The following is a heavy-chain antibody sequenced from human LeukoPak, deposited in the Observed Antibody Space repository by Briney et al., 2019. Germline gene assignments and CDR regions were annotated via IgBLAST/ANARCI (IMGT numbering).Heavy chain of an antibody. V-gene: IGHV3-53*05. CDR1: GFTVSSNY. CDR3: AKSLERVIDY. CDR2: IYSGGST. Sequence: QSGGSLRLSCAASGFTVSSNYMSWVRQAPGKGLEWVSFIYSGGSTYYADSVKGRFTISRDNSKNTLYLQMNSLRAEDTAVYYCAKSLERVIDYWGQGTLVTVSS. J-gene: IGHJ4*02. D-gene: IGHD1-1*01.